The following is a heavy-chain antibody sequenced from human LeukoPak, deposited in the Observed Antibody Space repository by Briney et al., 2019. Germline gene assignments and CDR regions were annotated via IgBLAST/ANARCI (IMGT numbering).Heavy chain of an antibody. D-gene: IGHD3-16*02. J-gene: IGHJ4*02. CDR3: ARASIMITFGGVIVIKQYYFDY. V-gene: IGHV4-39*07. Sequence: SETLSLTCSVSGGSVSSSSYYWGWIRQPPGKGLEWIGSIYYSGGTYYNPSLKSRVTISVDTSKNQFSLKLSSVTAADTAVYYCARASIMITFGGVIVIKQYYFDYWGQGTLVTVSS. CDR2: IYYSGGT. CDR1: GGSVSSSSYY.